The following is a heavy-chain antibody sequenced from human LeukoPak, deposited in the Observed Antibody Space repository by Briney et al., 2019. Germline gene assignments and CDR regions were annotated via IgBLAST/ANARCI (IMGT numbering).Heavy chain of an antibody. CDR1: GFTFSSYG. J-gene: IGHJ3*02. Sequence: PGGSLRLSCAASGFTFSSYGMHWVRQAPGKGLEWVAFIQYDGSKKYYADSVKGRFTISRDNSKNTFYLQMNSLRAEDTSVYYCAKLSGSDAFDIWGQGTMVTVSS. V-gene: IGHV3-30*02. CDR3: AKLSGSDAFDI. D-gene: IGHD1-26*01. CDR2: IQYDGSKK.